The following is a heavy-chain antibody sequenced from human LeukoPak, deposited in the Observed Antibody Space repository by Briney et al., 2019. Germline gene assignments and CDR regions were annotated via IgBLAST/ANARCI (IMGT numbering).Heavy chain of an antibody. V-gene: IGHV4-39*07. CDR1: GDSISSSSYS. J-gene: IGHJ6*02. CDR2: LSNTGST. D-gene: IGHD6-19*01. Sequence: SETLSLTCIVSGDSISSSSYSWGWIRQPPGKGLEWVGSLSNTGSTYHNPSLRSRLTISVDTSKNQFSLKLRSVTAADTAVYYCATLSRGDSSGWSDYYYGMDVWGQGTTVTVSS. CDR3: ATLSRGDSSGWSDYYYGMDV.